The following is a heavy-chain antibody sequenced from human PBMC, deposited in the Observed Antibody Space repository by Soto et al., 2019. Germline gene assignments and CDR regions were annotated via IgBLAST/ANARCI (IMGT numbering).Heavy chain of an antibody. V-gene: IGHV4-34*01. CDR2: SNHSGST. D-gene: IGHD2-2*01. J-gene: IGHJ3*02. Sequence: QLQLQQWGAGLLKPSETLSLTCAVYGGSFSGYYWSWVRQPPGKGLGWIGESNHSGSTNYNPSLISRVTIAVDTAKNQFSLKLSTVAAADTAVYYCARGRDCDSSTRCCPVDIWGQGTMVTVSS. CDR1: GGSFSGYY. CDR3: ARGRDCDSSTRCCPVDI.